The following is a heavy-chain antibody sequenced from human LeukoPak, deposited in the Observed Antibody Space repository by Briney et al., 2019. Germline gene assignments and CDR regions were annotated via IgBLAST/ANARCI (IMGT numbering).Heavy chain of an antibody. Sequence: GSLRLSCAASGFTFSSYAMSWVRQAPGKGLEWVSAISGSGGSTYYADSVKGRFTISRDNSKNTLYLQMNSLRAEDTAVYYCAKVVYYYGSGSYYFDYWGQGTLVTVSS. D-gene: IGHD3-10*01. CDR1: GFTFSSYA. V-gene: IGHV3-23*01. J-gene: IGHJ4*02. CDR3: AKVVYYYGSGSYYFDY. CDR2: ISGSGGST.